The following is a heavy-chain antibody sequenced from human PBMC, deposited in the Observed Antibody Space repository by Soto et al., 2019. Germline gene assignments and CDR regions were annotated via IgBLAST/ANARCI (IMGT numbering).Heavy chain of an antibody. CDR1: GYTFTSYA. V-gene: IGHV1-3*01. Sequence: ASVKVSCKASGYTFTSYAMHWVRQAPGQRLEWMGWINAGNGNTKYSQKFQGRVTITRDTSASTAYTELRSLRSEDTAVYYCARGTGDGSGSPDYYYMDVWGKGTTVTVSS. CDR3: ARGTGDGSGSPDYYYMDV. CDR2: INAGNGNT. J-gene: IGHJ6*03. D-gene: IGHD3-10*01.